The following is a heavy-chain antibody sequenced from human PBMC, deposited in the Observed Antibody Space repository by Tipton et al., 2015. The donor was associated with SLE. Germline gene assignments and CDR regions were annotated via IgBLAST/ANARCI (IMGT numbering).Heavy chain of an antibody. V-gene: IGHV4-61*01. Sequence: TLSLTCAVSGGSISSGSYYWSWIRQPPGKGLEWIGYIYYSGSTNYNPSLKSRVTISVDTSKNQFSLKLSSVTAADTAVYYCARQYEYCTNGVCRSYWYFDLWGRGTLVTVSS. CDR1: GGSISSGSYY. J-gene: IGHJ2*01. D-gene: IGHD2-8*01. CDR3: ARQYEYCTNGVCRSYWYFDL. CDR2: IYYSGST.